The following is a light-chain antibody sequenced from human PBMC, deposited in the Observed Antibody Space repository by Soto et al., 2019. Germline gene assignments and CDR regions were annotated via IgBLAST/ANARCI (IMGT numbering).Light chain of an antibody. V-gene: IGLV2-14*01. CDR2: GVT. Sequence: QSALTQPASVSGSPGQSITISCTGTSSDVGGYNYVSWYQQRPGKAPKLMIYGVTNRPSGVSSRFSGSRSGNTASLTISGLQAEDEAEYFCNSYTSGSTFVFGTGTKLTVL. CDR1: SSDVGGYNY. J-gene: IGLJ1*01. CDR3: NSYTSGSTFV.